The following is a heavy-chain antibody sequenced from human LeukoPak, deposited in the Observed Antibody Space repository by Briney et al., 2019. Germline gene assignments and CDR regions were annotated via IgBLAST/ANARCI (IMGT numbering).Heavy chain of an antibody. Sequence: SLRLSCTASGFTFGDYAMSWVRQAPGKGLEWVGFIRSNNNGETTEYAASVKGRFTISRDDSDSIAYLQMNSLKTEDTAVYYCTRGAKAAAGLCDYWGQGTLLSPSS. CDR3: TRGAKAAAGLCDY. D-gene: IGHD6-13*01. V-gene: IGHV3-49*04. CDR1: GFTFGDYA. J-gene: IGHJ4*02. CDR2: IRSNNNGETT.